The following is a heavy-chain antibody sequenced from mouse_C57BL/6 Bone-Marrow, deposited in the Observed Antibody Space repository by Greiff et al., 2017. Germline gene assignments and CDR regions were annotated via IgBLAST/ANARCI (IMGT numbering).Heavy chain of an antibody. D-gene: IGHD2-2*01. CDR1: GYTFTRYW. V-gene: IGHV1-64*01. J-gene: IGHJ3*01. CDR2: IHPNSGST. CDR3: ARGRLRRAFAY. Sequence: VQLQQPGAELVKPGASVKLSCKASGYTFTRYWMHWVKQRPGQGLEWIGMIHPNSGSTNYNEKFKSKATLTVDKSSSTAYMQRSSLTSEDAAVYCCARGRLRRAFAYWGQGTLVTVSA.